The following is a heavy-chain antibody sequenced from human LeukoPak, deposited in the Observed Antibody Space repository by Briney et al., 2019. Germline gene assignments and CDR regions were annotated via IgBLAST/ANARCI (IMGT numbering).Heavy chain of an antibody. J-gene: IGHJ4*02. Sequence: PGGSLRLSCAPSGFTFSDQYMDWVPHAPGKGLEWVGRSRNKDNRYSTESAASVKGRFTISRDDSKNSLYLQMNSLNTEDTAMYYCARGPLFLNPHYYFDYWGQGTLVTVSS. CDR3: ARGPLFLNPHYYFDY. CDR1: GFTFSDQY. CDR2: SRNKDNRYST. V-gene: IGHV3-72*01.